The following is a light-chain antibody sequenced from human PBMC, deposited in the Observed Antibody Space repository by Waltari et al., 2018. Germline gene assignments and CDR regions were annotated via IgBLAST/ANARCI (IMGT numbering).Light chain of an antibody. CDR2: MTY. Sequence: TVVIQEPSLSVSPGGTVTLTCALNSKSVYNYYYPSWYQQTPGQAPRMLIYMTYSRSLCVPDRFSGSILVNKAALTITVARPDDECTYYCFIYMCDAISVFGGGTKLTVL. CDR1: SKSVYNYYY. CDR3: FIYMCDAISV. J-gene: IGLJ3*02. V-gene: IGLV8-61*01.